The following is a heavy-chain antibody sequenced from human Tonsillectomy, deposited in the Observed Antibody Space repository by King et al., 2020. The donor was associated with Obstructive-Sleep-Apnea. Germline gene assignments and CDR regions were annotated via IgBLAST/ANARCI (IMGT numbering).Heavy chain of an antibody. CDR3: VRDSSPFDI. J-gene: IGHJ2*01. CDR1: GYTFTSNG. D-gene: IGHD2-2*01. CDR2: ISAYNGNT. Sequence: QLVQSGAEVKKPGASVKVSCKASGYTFTSNGISWVRQAPGQGLEWIGWISAYNGNTNYAQKLQDRVTMTTDTSATTAYMELRSLRSDDTAVYYCVRDSSPFDIWGCGTLVTVSS. V-gene: IGHV1-18*01.